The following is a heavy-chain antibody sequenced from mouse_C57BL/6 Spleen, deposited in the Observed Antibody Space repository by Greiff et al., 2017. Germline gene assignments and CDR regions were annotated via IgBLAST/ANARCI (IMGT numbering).Heavy chain of an antibody. CDR2: IYPGDGDT. CDR3: ARIWSLDGYYAYFNV. J-gene: IGHJ1*03. D-gene: IGHD2-3*01. CDR1: GYAFSSYW. Sequence: QVQLQQSGAELVKPGASVKISCKASGYAFSSYWMNWVKQRPGKGLEWIGQIYPGDGDTNYNGKFKGKATLTADKSSSTAYMQLSSLTSEDSAVYFCARIWSLDGYYAYFNVWGTGTTGTVSS. V-gene: IGHV1-80*01.